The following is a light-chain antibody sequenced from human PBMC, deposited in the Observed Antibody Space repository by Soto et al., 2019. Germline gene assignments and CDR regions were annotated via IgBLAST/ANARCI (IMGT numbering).Light chain of an antibody. V-gene: IGKV3-20*01. J-gene: IGKJ1*01. CDR3: QQYNSYPWT. CDR2: GIS. CDR1: HTISSSY. Sequence: EIVLTQSPGTLSLSPGERATLSCRASHTISSSYLAWYQQKPGQAPRLLMYGISRRATGIPDRFSGSGSGTDFTLTITRLEPEDFATYYCQQYNSYPWTFGQGTKVEIK.